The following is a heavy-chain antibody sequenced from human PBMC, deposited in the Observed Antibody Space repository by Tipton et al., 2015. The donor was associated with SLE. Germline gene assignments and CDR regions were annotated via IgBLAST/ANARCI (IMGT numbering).Heavy chain of an antibody. J-gene: IGHJ4*02. CDR3: AKDHYYNSSGFPYYFDF. CDR1: GGSISSGSYY. D-gene: IGHD3-22*01. Sequence: TLSLTCTVSGGSISSGSYYWSWIRQPAGKGLEWIGRIYTSGSTNYNPSLKSRVTISVDTSTNQFSLNLNSMTAADTAVYYCAKDHYYNSSGFPYYFDFWGQGTLVAVSS. V-gene: IGHV4-61*02. CDR2: IYTSGST.